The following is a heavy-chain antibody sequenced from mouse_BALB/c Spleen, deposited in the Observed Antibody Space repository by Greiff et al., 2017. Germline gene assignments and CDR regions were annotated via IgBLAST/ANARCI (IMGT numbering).Heavy chain of an antibody. CDR1: GFTFSSYA. Sequence: DVKLVESGGGLVKPGGSLKLSCAASGFTFSSYAMSWVRQTPEKRLEWVATISSGGSYTYYPDSVKGRFTISRDNARNILYLQMSSLRSEDTAMYYCARVTTKGFDYWGQGTTLTVSS. CDR2: ISSGGSYT. D-gene: IGHD1-1*01. CDR3: ARVTTKGFDY. V-gene: IGHV5-9*02. J-gene: IGHJ2*01.